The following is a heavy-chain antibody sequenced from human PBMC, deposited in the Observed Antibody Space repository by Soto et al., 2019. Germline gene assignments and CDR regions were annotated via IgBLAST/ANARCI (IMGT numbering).Heavy chain of an antibody. J-gene: IGHJ4*01. V-gene: IGHV3-23*01. CDR3: AKNPGYYYDSTGYHFDY. CDR1: EFTFSNYA. CDR2: ISYGGGTT. D-gene: IGHD3-22*01. Sequence: HPEGSLRLSSAASEFTFSNYAMSRVRQAPGKGLEWVSAISYGGGTTYYADSVKGRFTISRDNSKNTLYLQMNSLRAEDTAVYYCAKNPGYYYDSTGYHFDYWGYVTLVTVPS.